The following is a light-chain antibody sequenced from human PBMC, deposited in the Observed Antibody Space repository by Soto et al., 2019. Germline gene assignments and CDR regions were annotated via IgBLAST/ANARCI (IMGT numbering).Light chain of an antibody. V-gene: IGKV1-17*03. Sequence: DIQLTQSPSAMSASVGDRVTITCRASQGIGTLLTWFQQKPGRVPKRLIYGTSSLQNGVPTRFSGTGSGTEFTLTISSLQQEDFATYYCLQHAGYPFTFGGGTNVEIK. CDR3: LQHAGYPFT. CDR1: QGIGTL. J-gene: IGKJ4*01. CDR2: GTS.